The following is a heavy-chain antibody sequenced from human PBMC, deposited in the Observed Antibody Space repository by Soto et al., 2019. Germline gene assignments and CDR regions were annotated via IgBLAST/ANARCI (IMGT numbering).Heavy chain of an antibody. Sequence: QVQLVQSGAEVKKPGASVKVSCKATGYTFTTYDINWVRQATGQGLEWMGWMNPNSGDTGYAQKFQGRVTMTRDTSISTAYMELSTLTSEDTAVYYCVRGIEWLRNYWGQGTLVTVSS. CDR1: GYTFTTYD. D-gene: IGHD5-12*01. J-gene: IGHJ4*02. V-gene: IGHV1-8*01. CDR2: MNPNSGDT. CDR3: VRGIEWLRNY.